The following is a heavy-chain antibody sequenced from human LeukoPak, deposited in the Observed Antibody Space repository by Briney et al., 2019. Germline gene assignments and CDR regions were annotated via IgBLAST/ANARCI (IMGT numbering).Heavy chain of an antibody. CDR1: GFTFGNYW. CDR3: VKVDFRFLEWLSPYFDY. J-gene: IGHJ4*02. Sequence: GGSLRLSCTASGFTFGNYWMHWVRQAPGKGLVWVSHINTDGSDTDYADSVKGRFTISRDNSKNTLYLQMNSLRAEDTAVYYCVKVDFRFLEWLSPYFDYWGQGTLVTVSS. CDR2: INTDGSDT. V-gene: IGHV3-74*01. D-gene: IGHD3-3*01.